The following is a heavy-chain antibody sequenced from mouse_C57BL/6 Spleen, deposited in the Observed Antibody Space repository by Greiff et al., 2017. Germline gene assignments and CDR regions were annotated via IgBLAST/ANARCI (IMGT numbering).Heavy chain of an antibody. CDR1: GFTFSSYT. D-gene: IGHD2-4*01. Sequence: EVKLMESGGGLVKPGGSLKLSCAASGFTFSSYTMSWVRQTPEKRLEWVATISGGGGNTYYPDSVKGRFTISRDNAKNSLYLQMSSLRAEDTSLYYCASYYEYYFDYWGQGTTLTVSS. CDR2: ISGGGGNT. J-gene: IGHJ2*01. CDR3: ASYYEYYFDY. V-gene: IGHV5-9*01.